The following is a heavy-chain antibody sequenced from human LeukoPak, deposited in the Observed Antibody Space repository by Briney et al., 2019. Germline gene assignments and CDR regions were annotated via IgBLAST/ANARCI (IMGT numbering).Heavy chain of an antibody. D-gene: IGHD3-22*01. CDR2: IIPIFGTS. J-gene: IGHJ4*02. Sequence: ASVKVSCKASGGTLNISAISWVRQAPGQGLEWMGKIIPIFGTSYYAQKFQGRVTITADESTSTAYMELRSLRSDDTAVYYCARDGHRRYYYESSDYRFDYWGQGTLVTVSS. V-gene: IGHV1-69*13. CDR3: ARDGHRRYYYESSDYRFDY. CDR1: GGTLNISA.